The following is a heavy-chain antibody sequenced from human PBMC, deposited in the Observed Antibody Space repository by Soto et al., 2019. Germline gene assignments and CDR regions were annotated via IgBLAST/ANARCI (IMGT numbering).Heavy chain of an antibody. CDR1: GGTFSSYA. CDR2: IIPIFGTA. Sequence: GALVKVSCKASGGTFSSYAISWVRQAPGQGLEWMGGIIPIFGTANYAQKFQGRVTITSDEYTSTAYMELSSLRSEDTAVYYCARVLEYCSGGSCYPRRKYYYYGMDVWGQGTTVTVSS. V-gene: IGHV1-69*13. J-gene: IGHJ6*02. D-gene: IGHD2-15*01. CDR3: ARVLEYCSGGSCYPRRKYYYYGMDV.